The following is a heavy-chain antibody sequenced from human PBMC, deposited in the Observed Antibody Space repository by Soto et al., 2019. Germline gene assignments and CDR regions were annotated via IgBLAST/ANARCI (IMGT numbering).Heavy chain of an antibody. CDR1: GFTFSSYS. J-gene: IGHJ6*02. Sequence: AGSLRLTCAASGFTFSSYSMNWARQAPGKGLEWVSSISSSSSYIYYADSVKGRFTISRDNAKNSLYLQMNSLRAEDTAVYYCARDGGVDTAIWYGMDVWGQGTTVTVS. CDR2: ISSSSSYI. D-gene: IGHD5-18*01. CDR3: ARDGGVDTAIWYGMDV. V-gene: IGHV3-21*01.